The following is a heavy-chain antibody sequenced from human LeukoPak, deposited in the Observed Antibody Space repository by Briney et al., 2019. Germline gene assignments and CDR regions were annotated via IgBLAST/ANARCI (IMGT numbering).Heavy chain of an antibody. CDR1: GFTFGDYA. J-gene: IGHJ3*02. Sequence: GGSLRLSCTASGFTFGDYAMSWVRQAPGKGLEWVGFIRSKAYGGTTEYAASVKGRFTISRDDSKSIAYLQMNSLKTEDTAVYYCTRDMTIDAFDIWGQGTMVTVSS. V-gene: IGHV3-49*04. D-gene: IGHD4/OR15-4a*01. CDR2: IRSKAYGGTT. CDR3: TRDMTIDAFDI.